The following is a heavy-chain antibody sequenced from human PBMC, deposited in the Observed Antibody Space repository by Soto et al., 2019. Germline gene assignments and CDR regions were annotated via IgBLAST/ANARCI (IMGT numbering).Heavy chain of an antibody. Sequence: ASVKVSCKASGYTFTNYGISWVRQAPGQGLEWMGWISADTGNTNYAQKLQDRVTLTTDTSTTTAFMELRSLTSDDTALYFCAREGTIRTDAFDLWGQGTMVTV. D-gene: IGHD2-2*02. CDR1: GYTFTNYG. CDR2: ISADTGNT. CDR3: AREGTIRTDAFDL. J-gene: IGHJ3*01. V-gene: IGHV1-18*01.